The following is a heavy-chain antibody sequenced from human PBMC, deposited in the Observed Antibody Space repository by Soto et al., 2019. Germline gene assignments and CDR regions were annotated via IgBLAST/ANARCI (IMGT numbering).Heavy chain of an antibody. J-gene: IGHJ4*02. Sequence: QVQLVESGGGVVQPGRSLRLSCAASGFTFSSYGMHWVRQAPGKGLEWVAVISYDGSNKYYADSVKGRFTISRDNSKNTLYLQMNSLRAEDTAVYYCAKDYGDYGGFGYWGQGTLVTVSS. CDR3: AKDYGDYGGFGY. CDR1: GFTFSSYG. D-gene: IGHD4-17*01. CDR2: ISYDGSNK. V-gene: IGHV3-30*18.